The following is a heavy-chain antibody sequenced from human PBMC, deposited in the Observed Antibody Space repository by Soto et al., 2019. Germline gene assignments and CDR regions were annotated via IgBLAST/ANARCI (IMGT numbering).Heavy chain of an antibody. V-gene: IGHV3-23*01. Sequence: GGSLRLSCAASGFTFSSYAMSWVRQAPGKGLEWVSAISGSGGSTYYADSVKGRFTISRDNSKNTLYLQMNSLRAEDTAVYYCAKELLWFGEVWVAFDIWGQGTMVTVSS. J-gene: IGHJ3*02. CDR1: GFTFSSYA. CDR2: ISGSGGST. D-gene: IGHD3-10*01. CDR3: AKELLWFGEVWVAFDI.